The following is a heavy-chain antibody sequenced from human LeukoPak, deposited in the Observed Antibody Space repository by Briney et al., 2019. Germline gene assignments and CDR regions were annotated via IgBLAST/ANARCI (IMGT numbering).Heavy chain of an antibody. CDR1: GFTFGTHN. CDR2: IWYDGSDK. Sequence: SGGSLRLSCGASGFTFGTHNMHWVRQAPGKGLEWVAVIWYDGSDKYYADSVKGRFTISRDNSKNTLYLQMNSLRAEDTAVYSCSKDLSPMVGSKIFDYWGQGTLVTVSS. V-gene: IGHV3-30*02. CDR3: SKDLSPMVGSKIFDY. J-gene: IGHJ4*02. D-gene: IGHD1-26*01.